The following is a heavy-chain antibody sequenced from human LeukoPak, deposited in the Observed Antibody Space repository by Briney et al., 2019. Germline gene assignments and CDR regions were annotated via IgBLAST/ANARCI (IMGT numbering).Heavy chain of an antibody. D-gene: IGHD5-24*01. Sequence: PGGSLRLSCSASGFTFDEFAMHWVRQPPGKGLEWVSGINFNGDTTRYAHSVKGRFTISRDNAKKALYLQMNGLRGEDTALYYCARDRDHNLADSFDHWGQGTLVTVSS. CDR2: INFNGDTT. J-gene: IGHJ4*02. CDR3: ARDRDHNLADSFDH. V-gene: IGHV3-9*01. CDR1: GFTFDEFA.